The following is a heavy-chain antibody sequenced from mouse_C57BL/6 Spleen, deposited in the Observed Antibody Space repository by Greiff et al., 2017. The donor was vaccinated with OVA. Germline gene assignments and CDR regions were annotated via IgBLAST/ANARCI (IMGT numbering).Heavy chain of an antibody. Sequence: QVQLKQSGAELVRPGTSVKLSCKASGYTFTSYWMHWVKQRPGQGLEWIGVIDPSDSYTNYNQKFKGKATLTVDTSSSTAYMQLSSLTSEDSAVYYCARGLRRDYAMDYWGQGTSVTVSS. CDR3: ARGLRRDYAMDY. V-gene: IGHV1-59*01. J-gene: IGHJ4*01. CDR1: GYTFTSYW. D-gene: IGHD2-4*01. CDR2: IDPSDSYT.